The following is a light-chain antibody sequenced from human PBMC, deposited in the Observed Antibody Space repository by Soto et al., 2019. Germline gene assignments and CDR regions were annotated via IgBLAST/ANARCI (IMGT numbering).Light chain of an antibody. CDR3: LTWDTSLSVGV. J-gene: IGLJ1*01. V-gene: IGLV1-51*01. CDR1: SSNIGNNY. CDR2: DND. Sequence: VLTQPPSVSAAPGQKVTISCSGSSSNIGNNYVSWYQHLPGTAPKLLIYDNDKRPSGIPDRFSGSKSGASATLDITGLQTGDEADFYCLTWDTSLSVGVFGTGTQRTVL.